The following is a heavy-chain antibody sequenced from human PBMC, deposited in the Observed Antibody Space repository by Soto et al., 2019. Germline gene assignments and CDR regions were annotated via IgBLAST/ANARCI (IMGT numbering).Heavy chain of an antibody. Sequence: QVPLVQSGAEVKKPGASVKVSCKASGYTFTSYGISWVRQAPGQGREWMGWISAYNGNTNYAQKLQGRVTMTTDTSTSTAYMELRSLRSDDTAVYYCARDQPFGLFLRGPLDYWGQGTLVTVSS. CDR1: GYTFTSYG. D-gene: IGHD3-10*01. J-gene: IGHJ4*02. V-gene: IGHV1-18*01. CDR2: ISAYNGNT. CDR3: ARDQPFGLFLRGPLDY.